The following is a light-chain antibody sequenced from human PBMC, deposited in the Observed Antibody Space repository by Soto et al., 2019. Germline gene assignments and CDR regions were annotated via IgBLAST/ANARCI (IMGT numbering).Light chain of an antibody. V-gene: IGLV2-8*01. CDR3: FSYAGYYTLL. CDR1: SSDVGGYNY. J-gene: IGLJ2*01. CDR2: EVN. Sequence: QSALTQPPSASGSPGQSVAISCTGTSSDVGGYNYVSWYQQHPGKAPKLMIYEVNKRPSGVPDRFSGSKSGNTASLTISGLQAEDEADYYCFSYAGYYTLLFGGGTKLTVL.